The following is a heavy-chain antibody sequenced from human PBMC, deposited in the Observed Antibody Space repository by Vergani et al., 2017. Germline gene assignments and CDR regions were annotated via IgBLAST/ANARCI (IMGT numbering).Heavy chain of an antibody. D-gene: IGHD2-2*01. CDR2: IYPGDSDT. V-gene: IGHV5-51*01. Sequence: EVQLVQSGAEVKKPGESLKISCKGSGYSFTSYWIGWVRQMPGKGLEWMGIIYPGDSDTRYSPSFQGQVTIPADKSISTAYLQWSSLKASDTAMYYCAARDIVVVPATPIGRYYGMDVWGQGTTVTVSS. CDR1: GYSFTSYW. CDR3: AARDIVVVPATPIGRYYGMDV. J-gene: IGHJ6*02.